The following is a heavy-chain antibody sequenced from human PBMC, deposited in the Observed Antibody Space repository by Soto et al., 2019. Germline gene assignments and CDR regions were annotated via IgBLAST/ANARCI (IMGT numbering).Heavy chain of an antibody. CDR2: INPNSGGT. Sequence: ASVKVSCKASGSIFTGYHMHWVRQAPGQGLEWMGWINPNSGGTKYAQKFQGRVTMTRDTSISTAYMELSSLRSDDTAVYYCARGDSTDCSNGVCSFFYNHDMDVWGQGTTVTV. CDR3: ARGDSTDCSNGVCSFFYNHDMDV. CDR1: GSIFTGYH. J-gene: IGHJ6*02. D-gene: IGHD2-8*01. V-gene: IGHV1-2*02.